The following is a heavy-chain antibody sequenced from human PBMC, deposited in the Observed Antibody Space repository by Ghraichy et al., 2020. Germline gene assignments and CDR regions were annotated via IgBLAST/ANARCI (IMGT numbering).Heavy chain of an antibody. V-gene: IGHV3-30-3*01. J-gene: IGHJ6*03. CDR1: GFNFNNFA. CDR3: ARGLEQQGFDHYYYHMDV. CDR2: ISYHGSHK. D-gene: IGHD6-13*01. Sequence: GESLNISCAASGFNFNNFAMFWVRRAQGKGREWVASISYHGSHKYYGGPVKGRFTISRDSSKITVDLQRNGLRAEDTAVYYCARGLEQQGFDHYYYHMDVWGQGTTVTVSS.